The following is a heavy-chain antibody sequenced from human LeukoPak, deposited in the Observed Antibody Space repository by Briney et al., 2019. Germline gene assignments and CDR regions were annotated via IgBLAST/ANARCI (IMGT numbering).Heavy chain of an antibody. Sequence: GGSLRLSCAASGFSFSTYTMYWVRQAPGKGLEWVSGITGSGGNRYYADSVKGRFTISRDNSKNTLYLQMNSLRAEDTAVYYCAKDDNYIRFLSWGQGTLVTVSS. V-gene: IGHV3-23*01. CDR1: GFSFSTYT. CDR2: ITGSGGNR. D-gene: IGHD3-16*01. J-gene: IGHJ5*02. CDR3: AKDDNYIRFLS.